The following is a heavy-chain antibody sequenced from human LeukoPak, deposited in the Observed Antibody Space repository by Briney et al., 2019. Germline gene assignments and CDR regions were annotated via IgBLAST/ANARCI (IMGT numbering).Heavy chain of an antibody. D-gene: IGHD1-7*01. Sequence: SETLSLTCTVSGGSISSYYWSWIRQPPGKGLEWIGYIYYGGSTNYNPSLKSRVTISVDTSKNQFSLKLSSVTAADTAVYYCARATWNYFAFDIWGQGTMVTVSS. CDR2: IYYGGST. CDR3: ARATWNYFAFDI. CDR1: GGSISSYY. V-gene: IGHV4-59*01. J-gene: IGHJ3*02.